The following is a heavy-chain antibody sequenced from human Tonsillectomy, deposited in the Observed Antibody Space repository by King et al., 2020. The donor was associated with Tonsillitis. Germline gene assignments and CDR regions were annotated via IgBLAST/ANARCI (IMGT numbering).Heavy chain of an antibody. J-gene: IGHJ6*03. CDR2: TGTSGATT. Sequence: DVQLVESGGGLVQPGGSLRLSCAASGITFSSYAMTWVRQAPGKGLEWVSATGTSGATTYYADSVRGRFTISRDNSKNTLFLQMNSLRAEDTAVYYCAKHDHGDYYYYMDVWGKGTTVTVSS. D-gene: IGHD4-17*01. CDR3: AKHDHGDYYYYMDV. CDR1: GITFSSYA. V-gene: IGHV3-23*04.